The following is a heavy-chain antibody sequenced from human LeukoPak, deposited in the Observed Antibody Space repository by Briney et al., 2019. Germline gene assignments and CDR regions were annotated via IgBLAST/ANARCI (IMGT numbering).Heavy chain of an antibody. CDR1: VGSISVYY. Sequence: SETLSLTCAVSVGSISVYYWSWSSQTPGKGLEWSGRIYTTVSANYNPPLKSRVTISVDTSKTQFSLNLNSVTAAATAVYYCARGPGSSGWYPLDYWGQGTLVTVSS. D-gene: IGHD6-19*01. J-gene: IGHJ4*02. V-gene: IGHV4-4*07. CDR3: ARGPGSSGWYPLDY. CDR2: IYTTVSA.